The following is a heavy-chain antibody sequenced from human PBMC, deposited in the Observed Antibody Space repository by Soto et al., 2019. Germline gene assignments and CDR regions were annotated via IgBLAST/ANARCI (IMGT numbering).Heavy chain of an antibody. Sequence: QVQLVQSGAEVKKPGASVKVSCKASGYTFTSYAMHWVRQAPGQRLEWMGWINAGNGNTKYSQKFQGRVTITRDTSASTAYMELSSRRSEDTAVYYCASGGDNLTGSPPGGYYYYMDVWGKGATVTVSS. D-gene: IGHD3-9*01. CDR2: INAGNGNT. CDR3: ASGGDNLTGSPPGGYYYYMDV. J-gene: IGHJ6*03. V-gene: IGHV1-3*01. CDR1: GYTFTSYA.